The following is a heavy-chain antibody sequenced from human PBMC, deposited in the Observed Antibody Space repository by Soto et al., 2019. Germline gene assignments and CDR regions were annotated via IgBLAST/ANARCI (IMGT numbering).Heavy chain of an antibody. V-gene: IGHV3-30-3*01. CDR1: GFTFSSYA. Sequence: QVQLVESGGGVVQPGRSLRLSCAASGFTFSSYAMHWVRQAPGKGLEWVAVISYDGSNKYYADSVKGRFTISRDNSKNTLYLQMNSLRAEDTAVYYCATPRRIVGTATPYYYGMDVWGQGTTVTVSS. J-gene: IGHJ6*02. CDR2: ISYDGSNK. D-gene: IGHD2-21*02. CDR3: ATPRRIVGTATPYYYGMDV.